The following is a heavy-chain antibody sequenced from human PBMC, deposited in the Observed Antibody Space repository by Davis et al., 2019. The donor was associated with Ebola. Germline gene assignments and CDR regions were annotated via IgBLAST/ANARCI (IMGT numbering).Heavy chain of an antibody. CDR1: GYTFISYG. Sequence: ASVKVSCKASGYTFISYGITWVRQAPGQGLEWMGWISPYNGNTNSAQKFQGRVTMTTDTSTSTAYMELRSLRPDDTAVYYCARGAIATSGNPHLGHWGQGTLVTVSS. V-gene: IGHV1-18*04. CDR3: ARGAIATSGNPHLGH. J-gene: IGHJ4*02. D-gene: IGHD6-13*01. CDR2: ISPYNGNT.